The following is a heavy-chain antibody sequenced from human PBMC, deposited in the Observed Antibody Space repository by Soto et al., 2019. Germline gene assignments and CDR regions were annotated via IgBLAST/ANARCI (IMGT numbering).Heavy chain of an antibody. Sequence: ASVKVSCKASGYTFTGYYVHWVRQAPGQGLEWMGWINPNSGGTNYAQKFQGRVTMTRDTSISTAYMELSRLRSDDTAVYYCARDVDYGSGSYLFDYWGQGTLVIVSS. CDR1: GYTFTGYY. CDR2: INPNSGGT. D-gene: IGHD3-10*01. V-gene: IGHV1-2*02. J-gene: IGHJ4*02. CDR3: ARDVDYGSGSYLFDY.